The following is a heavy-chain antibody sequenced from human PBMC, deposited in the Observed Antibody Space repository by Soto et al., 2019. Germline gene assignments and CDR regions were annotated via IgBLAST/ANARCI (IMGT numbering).Heavy chain of an antibody. D-gene: IGHD6-19*01. J-gene: IGHJ4*02. V-gene: IGHV3-23*01. CDR2: ISANGAYA. Sequence: DVQLLEVGGGLVQPGGSLRLSCAASGFTFEAHAMTWVRQAQGKGLEWVSSISANGAYAFYADSVKGRFTVSRVNYNTXYLRMDSLRVEDTATYYCARTTFPPSHSRGWYPDSWGQGTLVTVSS. CDR3: ARTTFPPSHSRGWYPDS. CDR1: GFTFEAHA.